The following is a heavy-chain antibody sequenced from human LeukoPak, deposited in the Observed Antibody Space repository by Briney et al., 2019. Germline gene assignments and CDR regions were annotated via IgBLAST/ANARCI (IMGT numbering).Heavy chain of an antibody. CDR3: ARVDVWGSYRPFDY. Sequence: ASVKVSCKASGYTFTSYYMHWVRQAPGQGLEWMGIINPSGGSTSYAQKFQGRVTMTRDTSISTAYMELSRLRSDDTAVYYCARVDVWGSYRPFDYWGQGTLVTVSS. V-gene: IGHV1-46*01. CDR2: INPSGGST. J-gene: IGHJ4*02. D-gene: IGHD3-16*02. CDR1: GYTFTSYY.